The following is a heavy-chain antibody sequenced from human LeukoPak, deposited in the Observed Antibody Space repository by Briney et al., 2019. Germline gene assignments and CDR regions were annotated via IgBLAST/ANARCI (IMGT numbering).Heavy chain of an antibody. J-gene: IGHJ5*02. CDR2: ISGSGGST. CDR1: GFSFPYA. V-gene: IGHV3-23*01. CDR3: AKDPQLAGPFDP. Sequence: GGSLRLSCEASGFSFPYAMSWVRQAPGKGLEWVSAISGSGGSTYYADSVKGRFTISRDNSKNTLYLQMNSLRAEDTAVYYCAKDPQLAGPFDPWGQGTLVTVSS. D-gene: IGHD6-6*01.